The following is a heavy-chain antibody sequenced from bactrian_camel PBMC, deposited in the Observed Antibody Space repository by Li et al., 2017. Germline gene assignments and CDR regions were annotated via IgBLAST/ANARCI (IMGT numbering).Heavy chain of an antibody. CDR2: ITEDGVT. CDR1: VDTGSEYC. CDR3: AADEYNLGLARSYTY. J-gene: IGHJ4*01. D-gene: IGHD1*01. Sequence: HVQLVESGGDSVQAGGSLRLSCTASVDTGSEYCMGWLRQVPGKEREGVASITEDGVTSYADAVKGRFTISRDNAKNILYLQMNSLKPEDTTMYYCAADEYNLGLARSYTYWGQGTQVTVSS. V-gene: IGHV3S53*01.